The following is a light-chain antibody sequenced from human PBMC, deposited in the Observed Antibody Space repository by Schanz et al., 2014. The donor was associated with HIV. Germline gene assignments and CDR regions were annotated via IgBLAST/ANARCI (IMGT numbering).Light chain of an antibody. Sequence: QSVLTQPPSVSAAPGQKVTISCSGSSSNIGNNYVSWYQQFPGRAPKLLIYDNYKRPSEIPDRFSGSKSGTSATLGITGLXTGRPSGFYCGTWDSGLSLVLFGGGTKLTVL. CDR3: GTWDSGLSLVL. J-gene: IGLJ2*01. CDR1: SSNIGNNY. V-gene: IGLV1-51*01. CDR2: DNY.